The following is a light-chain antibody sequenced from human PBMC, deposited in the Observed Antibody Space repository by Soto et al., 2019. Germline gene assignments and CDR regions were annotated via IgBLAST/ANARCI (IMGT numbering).Light chain of an antibody. CDR3: HHDDNSPPFP. Sequence: EILLTQSPGTLSLSPGESAILSCRASQSLGNRYLAWYQQMPGRAPRLLIHGASIRAAGIPDRFSGSGSGTDFTLTINRLEPEDFAVYYCHHDDNSPPFPFGPGTRVDI. CDR2: GAS. CDR1: QSLGNRY. J-gene: IGKJ3*01. V-gene: IGKV3-20*01.